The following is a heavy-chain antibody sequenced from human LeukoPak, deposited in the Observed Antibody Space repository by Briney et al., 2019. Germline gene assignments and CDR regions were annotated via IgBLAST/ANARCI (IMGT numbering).Heavy chain of an antibody. CDR1: GFTFSRYP. CDR2: ISPDGGST. Sequence: PGGSLRLSCAASGFTFSRYPMHWVRQAPGKGLEYVSAISPDGGSTFYANSMKGRFTISRDNSKNTLYLQVGSLRGEDVAVYYCARAEQFVPGYFYYMDVWGKGTTVTVSS. CDR3: ARAEQFVPGYFYYMDV. D-gene: IGHD6-6*01. J-gene: IGHJ6*03. V-gene: IGHV3-64*01.